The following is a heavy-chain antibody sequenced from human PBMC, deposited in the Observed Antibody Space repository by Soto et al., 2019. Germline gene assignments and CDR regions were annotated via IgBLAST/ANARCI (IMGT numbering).Heavy chain of an antibody. Sequence: GGSLRLSCAASGFTFSHYIMNWVRQAPGKGLEWISHITSSSIGIYYADSVRGRFTISRDNAKNSLYLQMNSLRDEDTAVYYCARVYGDYESYFDYWGRGT. J-gene: IGHJ4*02. CDR1: GFTFSHYI. CDR3: ARVYGDYESYFDY. D-gene: IGHD4-17*01. V-gene: IGHV3-48*02. CDR2: ITSSSIGI.